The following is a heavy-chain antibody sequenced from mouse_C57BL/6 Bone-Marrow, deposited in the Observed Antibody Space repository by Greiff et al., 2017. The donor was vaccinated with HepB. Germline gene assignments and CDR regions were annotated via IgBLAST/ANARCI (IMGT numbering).Heavy chain of an antibody. CDR1: GYTFTSYW. Sequence: QVQLQQPGAELVKPGASVKLSCKASGYTFTSYWMQWVKQRPGQGLEWIGEIDPSDSYTNYNQKFKGKATLTVDTSSSTAYMQLSSLTSEDSAVSSGAKDPVRGAMDYWGQGTSVTVSS. CDR3: AKDPVRGAMDY. J-gene: IGHJ4*01. CDR2: IDPSDSYT. V-gene: IGHV1-50*01.